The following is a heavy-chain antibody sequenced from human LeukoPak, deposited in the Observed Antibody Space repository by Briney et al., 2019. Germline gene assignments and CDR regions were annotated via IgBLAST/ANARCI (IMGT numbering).Heavy chain of an antibody. V-gene: IGHV4-39*01. Sequence: SETLSLTCTVSGDSISSSNYYWGWIRQPPGKGLERIASIYYSGITYYNPSLKSRVTISVDTPKNQFSLKLNSVTAADTAVYYCASLPSNDAFDVWGRGTMITVSS. CDR2: IYYSGIT. CDR1: GDSISSSNYY. CDR3: ASLPSNDAFDV. J-gene: IGHJ3*01.